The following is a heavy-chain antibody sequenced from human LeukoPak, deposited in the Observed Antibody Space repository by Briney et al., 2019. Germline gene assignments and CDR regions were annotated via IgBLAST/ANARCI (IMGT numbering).Heavy chain of an antibody. CDR1: GLTFSSYA. D-gene: IGHD1-26*01. CDR2: ISYDGSNK. V-gene: IGHV3-30*01. J-gene: IGHJ3*02. CDR3: ARGPGPIAGAKNPFDI. Sequence: GGSLRLSCAASGLTFSSYAMHWVRQAPGKGLEWVAVISYDGSNKYYADSVKGRFTISGDKSKNTLYLQMNSLRPEDTAFYCCARGPGPIAGAKNPFDIWGQGTMVTVSS.